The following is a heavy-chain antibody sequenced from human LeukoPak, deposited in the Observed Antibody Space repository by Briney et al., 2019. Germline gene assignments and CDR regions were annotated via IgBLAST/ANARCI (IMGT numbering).Heavy chain of an antibody. CDR2: INHSAGT. V-gene: IGHV4-34*01. D-gene: IGHD6-19*01. Sequence: HSETLSLTCAVYGGSFSGYYWSWIRQPPGKGLEWIGEINHSAGTNDNPSLKSRVTISVDTSKNQISLKLSSVTAADTAVDYCARGTFAGYSSGGWFDPWGQGTLVTVSS. J-gene: IGHJ5*02. CDR3: ARGTFAGYSSGGWFDP. CDR1: GGSFSGYY.